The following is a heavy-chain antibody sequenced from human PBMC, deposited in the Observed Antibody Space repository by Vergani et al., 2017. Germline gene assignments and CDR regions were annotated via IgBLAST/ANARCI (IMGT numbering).Heavy chain of an antibody. CDR2: ISSSSSTI. CDR1: GFTFSSYS. V-gene: IGHV3-48*01. D-gene: IGHD3-22*01. J-gene: IGHJ4*02. CDR3: ARGEGSVYYDSSGYEFDY. Sequence: EVQLVESGGGLVQPGGSLRLSCAASGFTFSSYSMNWVRQAPGKGLEWVSYISSSSSTIDYADSVKGRFTISRDNDKNSLYLQMNSLRAEDTAVYYCARGEGSVYYDSSGYEFDYWGQGTLVTVSS.